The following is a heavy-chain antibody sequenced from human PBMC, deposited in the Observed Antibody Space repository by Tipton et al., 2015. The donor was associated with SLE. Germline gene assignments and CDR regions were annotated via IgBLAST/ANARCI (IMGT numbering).Heavy chain of an antibody. Sequence: TLSLTCSVSGGSITSYYWSWIRQPPGKGLEWIGHIYHSDYTSYNPSLKSRVFISIDTSKKQFSLKLRSVTAADTAVYYCARLTYYDSTGHFDYWGQGSLVTVSS. CDR1: GGSITSYY. CDR2: IYHSDYT. V-gene: IGHV4-59*08. CDR3: ARLTYYDSTGHFDY. J-gene: IGHJ4*02. D-gene: IGHD3-22*01.